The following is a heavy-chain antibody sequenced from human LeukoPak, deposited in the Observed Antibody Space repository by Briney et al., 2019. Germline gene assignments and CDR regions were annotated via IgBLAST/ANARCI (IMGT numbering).Heavy chain of an antibody. CDR1: GFTFSNAW. J-gene: IGHJ4*02. CDR3: TRDLCSSTSCYAPFDY. Sequence: GGSLRLSCAASGFTFSNAWMSWVRQAPGKGLEWVGRIKSKTDGGTTEYAASVKGRFTISRDDSKSIAYLQMNSLKTEDTAVYYCTRDLCSSTSCYAPFDYWGQGTLVTVSS. D-gene: IGHD2-2*01. CDR2: IKSKTDGGTT. V-gene: IGHV3-15*01.